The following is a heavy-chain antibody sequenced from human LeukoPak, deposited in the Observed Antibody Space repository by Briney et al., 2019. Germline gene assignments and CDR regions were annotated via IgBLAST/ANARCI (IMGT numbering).Heavy chain of an antibody. J-gene: IGHJ4*02. Sequence: PGGSLRLSCAASGFTFSSYGMHWVRQAPGKGLEWVAFIRYDGSNKYYADSVKGRFTISRDNSKNTLYLQMNSLRAEDTAVYYCARVGVFGLLWFGEIDYWGQGTLVTVSS. CDR1: GFTFSSYG. CDR2: IRYDGSNK. CDR3: ARVGVFGLLWFGEIDY. V-gene: IGHV3-30*02. D-gene: IGHD3-10*01.